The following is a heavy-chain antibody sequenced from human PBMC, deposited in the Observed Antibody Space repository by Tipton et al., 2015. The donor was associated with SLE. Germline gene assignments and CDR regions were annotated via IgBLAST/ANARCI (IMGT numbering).Heavy chain of an antibody. J-gene: IGHJ4*02. V-gene: IGHV4-31*02. CDR2: ISYIGST. D-gene: IGHD6-19*01. CDR3: ARLPRSGGWYEDY. Sequence: LRLSCTVSGASINSGDYYWSWIRQHPGKGLEWIGYISYIGSTYYNPSLKSRLIISVDTSKNQVSLNLISVTAADTAVYYCARLPRSGGWYEDYWGQGILVTVSS. CDR1: GASINSGDYY.